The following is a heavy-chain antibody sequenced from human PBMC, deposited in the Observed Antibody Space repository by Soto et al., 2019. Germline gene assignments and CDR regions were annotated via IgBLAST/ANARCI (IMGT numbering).Heavy chain of an antibody. D-gene: IGHD5-12*01. CDR1: GFSLSTSGVG. V-gene: IGHV2-5*02. CDR2: IYWDDDK. Sequence: QITLKESGPTLVKPTQTLTLTCTFSGFSLSTSGVGVGWIRQPPGKALEWLALIYWDDDKRYSPSLKSRITITKDTSKNQVVLRMTNMDPVDTATYYCAHRNKWLRLVGNYYYYGMDVWGQGTTVTVSS. J-gene: IGHJ6*02. CDR3: AHRNKWLRLVGNYYYYGMDV.